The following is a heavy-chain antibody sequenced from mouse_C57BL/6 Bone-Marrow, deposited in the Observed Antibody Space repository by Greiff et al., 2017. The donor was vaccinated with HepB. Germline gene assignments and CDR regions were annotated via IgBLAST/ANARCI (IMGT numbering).Heavy chain of an antibody. CDR3: ARHPHYGSSPNYAMDY. CDR2: ISNGGGST. D-gene: IGHD1-1*01. Sequence: EVQVVESGGGLVQPGGSLKLSCAASGFTFSDYYMYWVRQTPEKRLEWVAYISNGGGSTYYTDTVKGRFTISRDNAKNTLYLQMSRLKSEDTAMYYCARHPHYGSSPNYAMDYWGKGTSVTVSS. CDR1: GFTFSDYY. V-gene: IGHV5-12*01. J-gene: IGHJ4*01.